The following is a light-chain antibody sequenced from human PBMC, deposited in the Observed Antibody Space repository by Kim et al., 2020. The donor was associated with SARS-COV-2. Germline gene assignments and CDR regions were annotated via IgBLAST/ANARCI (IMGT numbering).Light chain of an antibody. V-gene: IGLV3-21*04. CDR1: NIGSKS. CDR3: QVWDGINDVVV. Sequence: SSELTQPPSVSVVPGKTAIITCGGENIGSKSVHWYQQKPGQAPLLVIYYNGDRASGIPERFSGSNLGDTATLIISNVETGDEADYYCQVWDGINDVVVFGGGTKVTVL. CDR2: YNG. J-gene: IGLJ2*01.